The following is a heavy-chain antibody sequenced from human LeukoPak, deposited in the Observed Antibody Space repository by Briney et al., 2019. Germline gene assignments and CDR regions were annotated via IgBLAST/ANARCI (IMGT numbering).Heavy chain of an antibody. V-gene: IGHV3-48*02. CDR2: ISSSSSTI. CDR1: GFTFSSYS. Sequence: PGGSLRLSCAASGFTFSSYSMNWVRQAPGKGLEWVSYISSSSSTIYYADSVKGRFTISRDNAKNSPYLQMNSLRDEDTAVYYCARDGKTIFGVVINEFDPWGQGTLVTVAS. D-gene: IGHD3-3*01. J-gene: IGHJ5*02. CDR3: ARDGKTIFGVVINEFDP.